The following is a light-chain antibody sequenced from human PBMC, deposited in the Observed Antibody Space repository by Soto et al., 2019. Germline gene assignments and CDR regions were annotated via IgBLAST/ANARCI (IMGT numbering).Light chain of an antibody. CDR2: EVS. J-gene: IGLJ2*01. CDR1: SSDVGEENY. V-gene: IGLV2-8*01. Sequence: QSVLTQPPSASGSPGQSVTITCSGTSSDVGEENYVSWYQQHPGKVPKLILYEVSKRPSGVPDRFSGSRSGNTASLTVSGIQAEDEADYYCSSFAGSPVVFGEGTKLTVL. CDR3: SSFAGSPVV.